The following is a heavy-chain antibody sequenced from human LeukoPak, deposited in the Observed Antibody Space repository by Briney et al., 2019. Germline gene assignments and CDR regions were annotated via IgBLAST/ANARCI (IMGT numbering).Heavy chain of an antibody. Sequence: GGSLRLSCAASGFTFSSYGMSWVRQAPGRGLEWVSSISGSGGSTNYADSVKGRFTISRDNSENTLYLQMNSLRAEDTAVFYCGKLFYSSGMYHFDYWGQGTLVTVSS. V-gene: IGHV3-23*01. CDR1: GFTFSSYG. CDR3: GKLFYSSGMYHFDY. D-gene: IGHD3-10*01. CDR2: ISGSGGST. J-gene: IGHJ4*02.